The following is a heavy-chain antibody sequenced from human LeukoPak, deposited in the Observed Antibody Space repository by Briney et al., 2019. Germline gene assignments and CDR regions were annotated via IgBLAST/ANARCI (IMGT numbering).Heavy chain of an antibody. D-gene: IGHD3-3*01. CDR2: ISSSSSYI. J-gene: IGHJ6*02. CDR3: ARRLRFLEWLTPYYYYYGMDV. V-gene: IGHV3-21*01. Sequence: GGSLRLSCAASGFTFSSYSMNWVRQAPGKGLEWVSSISSSSSYIYYADSVKGRFTISRVNAKNSLYLQMNSLRAEDTTAYYCARRLRFLEWLTPYYYYYGMDVWGQGTTVTVSS. CDR1: GFTFSSYS.